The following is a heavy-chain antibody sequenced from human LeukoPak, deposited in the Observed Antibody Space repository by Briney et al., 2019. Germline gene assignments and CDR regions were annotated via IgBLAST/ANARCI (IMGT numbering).Heavy chain of an antibody. V-gene: IGHV1-69*06. D-gene: IGHD3-22*01. CDR3: ARGDSMLMWLPPTAYAFDI. Sequence: SVKVSCKASGGTFSSYAISWVRQAPGQGLEWMGGIIPIFGTANYAQKFQGRVTITADKSTSTAYMELSSLRSEDTAVYYCARGDSMLMWLPPTAYAFDIWGQGTMVTVSS. CDR1: GGTFSSYA. J-gene: IGHJ3*02. CDR2: IIPIFGTA.